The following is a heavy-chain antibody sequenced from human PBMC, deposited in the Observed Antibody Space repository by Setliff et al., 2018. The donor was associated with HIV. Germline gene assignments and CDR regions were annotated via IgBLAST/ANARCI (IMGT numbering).Heavy chain of an antibody. J-gene: IGHJ4*02. D-gene: IGHD3-10*01. V-gene: IGHV4-34*01. Sequence: SETLSLTCAVYGGSFNGYYWSWIRQPPGKGLEWIGEVNHSGSTNYNPSLKSRVTISVDTSKNQFSLKLSSVTAADTAVYFCARHFPSISLFFGDPGPFDRWGQGALVTVSS. CDR3: ARHFPSISLFFGDPGPFDR. CDR1: GGSFNGYY. CDR2: VNHSGST.